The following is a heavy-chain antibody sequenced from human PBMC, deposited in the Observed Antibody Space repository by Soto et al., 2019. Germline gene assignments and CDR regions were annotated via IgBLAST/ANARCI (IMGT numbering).Heavy chain of an antibody. CDR1: GGTISSYD. Sequence: TSETLCHTCTVSGGTISSYDCSWIRQPPGKGLEWIGYIYYSGSTNYNPSLKSRVTISVDTSKNQFSLKLSSVTAADTAVYYCARAVSGRDGYNGVSDWGQGTLVTVSS. V-gene: IGHV4-59*01. CDR3: ARAVSGRDGYNGVSD. CDR2: IYYSGST. D-gene: IGHD2-8*01. J-gene: IGHJ4*02.